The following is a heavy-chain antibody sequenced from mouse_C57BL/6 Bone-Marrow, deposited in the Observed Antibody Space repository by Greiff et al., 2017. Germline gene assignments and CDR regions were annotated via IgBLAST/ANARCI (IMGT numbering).Heavy chain of an antibody. V-gene: IGHV1-39*01. CDR3: ASEYDYDGYYYAMDY. D-gene: IGHD2-4*01. J-gene: IGHJ4*01. CDR2: INPNYGTT. CDR1: AYSFTDYN. Sequence: VQLQQSGPELVKPGASVKISCKASAYSFTDYNMNWVKQSNGKSLEWIGVINPNYGTTSYNQKFKGKATLTVDQSSSTAYMQLNSLTSEDSAVYYCASEYDYDGYYYAMDYWGQGTSVTVSS.